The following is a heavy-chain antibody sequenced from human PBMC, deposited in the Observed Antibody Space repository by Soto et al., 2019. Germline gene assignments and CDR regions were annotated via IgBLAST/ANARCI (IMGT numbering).Heavy chain of an antibody. Sequence: EVQLVESGGGLVQPGGSLRLSCAASGFTFSSYSMNWVRQAPGKGLEWVSYISSSSSTIYYADSVKGRFTISRDNAKNSLYLQMNSLRDEDTAVYYCARDQDPMVRGVIRRLSFSWFDPWGQGTLVTVSS. V-gene: IGHV3-48*02. CDR3: ARDQDPMVRGVIRRLSFSWFDP. CDR1: GFTFSSYS. D-gene: IGHD3-10*01. J-gene: IGHJ5*02. CDR2: ISSSSSTI.